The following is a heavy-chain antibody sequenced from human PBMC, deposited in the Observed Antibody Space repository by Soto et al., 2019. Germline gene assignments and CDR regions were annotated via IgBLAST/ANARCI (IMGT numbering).Heavy chain of an antibody. J-gene: IGHJ6*02. Sequence: PGGSLRLSCAACGFNFSSYAMSWVRQAPGKGLEWVSAISGSGGSTYYADSVKGRFTISRDNSKNTLYLQLNSLRAEDTAVYYCGNGYSGYDPPYYYGMDVWRQGTTVTVSS. CDR3: GNGYSGYDPPYYYGMDV. V-gene: IGHV3-23*01. CDR1: GFNFSSYA. CDR2: ISGSGGST. D-gene: IGHD5-12*01.